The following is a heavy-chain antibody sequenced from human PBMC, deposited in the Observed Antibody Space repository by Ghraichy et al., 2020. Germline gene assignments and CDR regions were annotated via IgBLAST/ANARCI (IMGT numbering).Heavy chain of an antibody. J-gene: IGHJ5*02. CDR3: ARGGGGFGSYYGFGPEAIFDP. Sequence: ASVKVSCKASGYTFTSYDINWVRQATGQGLEWMGWMNPNSGNTGYAQKFQGRVTMTRNTSISTAYMELSSLRSEDTAVYYCARGGGGFGSYYGFGPEAIFDPWGQGTLVTVSS. CDR1: GYTFTSYD. D-gene: IGHD1-26*01. CDR2: MNPNSGNT. V-gene: IGHV1-8*01.